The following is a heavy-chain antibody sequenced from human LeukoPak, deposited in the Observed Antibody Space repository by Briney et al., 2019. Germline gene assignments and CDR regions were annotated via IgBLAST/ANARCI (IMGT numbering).Heavy chain of an antibody. J-gene: IGHJ6*03. CDR1: GYTFTSYG. V-gene: IGHV1-18*01. CDR3: ARDKRGYSYGSYMDV. Sequence: GASVKVSCKASGYTFTSYGISWVRQAPGQGLEWMGWISAYNGNTNYAQKLQGRVTMTTDTSTSTAYMELRSLRSDVTAVYYCARDKRGYSYGSYMDVWGKGTTVTVSS. CDR2: ISAYNGNT. D-gene: IGHD5-18*01.